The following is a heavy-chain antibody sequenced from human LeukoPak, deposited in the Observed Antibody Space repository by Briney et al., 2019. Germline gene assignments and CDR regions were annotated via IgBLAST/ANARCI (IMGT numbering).Heavy chain of an antibody. J-gene: IGHJ4*02. V-gene: IGHV1-2*02. CDR2: MNPNSGGT. CDR3: ARGYYYGSGSYQSNY. Sequence: ASVTVSCKASGYTFTGYYMHWVRQAPGQGREWMGWMNPNSGGTNYAQTFQGRVTMTRDTSIRTAYMELSRLRSDDTAVYYCARGYYYGSGSYQSNYWGQGTLVTVSS. D-gene: IGHD3-10*01. CDR1: GYTFTGYY.